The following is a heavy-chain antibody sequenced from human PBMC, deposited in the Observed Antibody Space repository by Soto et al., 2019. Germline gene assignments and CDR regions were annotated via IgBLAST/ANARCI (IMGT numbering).Heavy chain of an antibody. CDR1: GFIFSGYA. D-gene: IGHD3-9*01. CDR2: ISYDGNTQ. V-gene: IGHV3-30-3*01. J-gene: IGHJ4*02. Sequence: QVQLVESGGGVVQPGRSLRLSCAASGFIFSGYAMHWVRQAPGKGLEWVAVISYDGNTQYYADSVKGRFTVSRDNSNNMLYVKMNNWRDEDTAMYYCAKETNAYEINFWGQGTLVTVSS. CDR3: AKETNAYEINF.